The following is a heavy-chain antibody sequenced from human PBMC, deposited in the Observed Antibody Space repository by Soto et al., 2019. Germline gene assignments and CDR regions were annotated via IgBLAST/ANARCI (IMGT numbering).Heavy chain of an antibody. CDR1: GYTFTNYW. CDR2: IYPGDSDT. CDR3: AASSFYYGMDV. V-gene: IGHV5-51*01. J-gene: IGHJ6*02. D-gene: IGHD1-26*01. Sequence: GESLEISCKGSGYTFTNYWTGWVRQMPGKGLEWMGIIYPGDSDTKYNPSFQGQVTISADKSITTTYLRWTSLKASDTAIYYCAASSFYYGMDVWGQGTTVTVSS.